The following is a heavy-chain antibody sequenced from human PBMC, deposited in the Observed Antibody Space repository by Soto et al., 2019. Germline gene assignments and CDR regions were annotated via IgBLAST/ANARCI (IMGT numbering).Heavy chain of an antibody. CDR3: ARAPTARYNWFDP. J-gene: IGHJ5*02. D-gene: IGHD2-21*02. CDR1: GGTFSSYA. Sequence: SVKVSCKASGGTFSSYAISWVRQAPGQGLEWMGGIIPIFGTANYAQKFQGRVTITADESTSTAYMELSSLRSEDTAVYYCARAPTARYNWFDPWGQGTLVTVSS. CDR2: IIPIFGTA. V-gene: IGHV1-69*13.